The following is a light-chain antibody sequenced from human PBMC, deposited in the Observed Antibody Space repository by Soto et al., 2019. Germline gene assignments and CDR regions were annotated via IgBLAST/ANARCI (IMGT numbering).Light chain of an antibody. J-gene: IGKJ4*01. CDR2: AAS. CDR3: QQLNSFRSA. V-gene: IGKV1-9*01. CDR1: QGISSY. Sequence: DIQLTQSPSFLSASVGDRVTITCRASQGISSYLAWYQQKPGKAPKLLIYAASTLQSGVPSRFSGSGSGTEFTLTISSLQPEDFATYYCQQLNSFRSASGGGTKVEIK.